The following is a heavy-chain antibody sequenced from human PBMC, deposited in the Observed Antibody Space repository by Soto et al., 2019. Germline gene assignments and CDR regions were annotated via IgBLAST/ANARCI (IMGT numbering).Heavy chain of an antibody. CDR3: ARSVYSTSSWVWFDP. D-gene: IGHD6-6*01. CDR1: GFSLSDATLG. CDR2: SFSNGET. J-gene: IGHJ5*02. Sequence: QVTLKESGPVLVKPTETLTLTCSVSGFSLSDATLGVSWIRQPPGKALEWLAHSFSNGETSYSASLRSRLTISKDTSKSQVVLTMTNVDPVDTATYYCARSVYSTSSWVWFDPWGQGTLVTVSS. V-gene: IGHV2-26*01.